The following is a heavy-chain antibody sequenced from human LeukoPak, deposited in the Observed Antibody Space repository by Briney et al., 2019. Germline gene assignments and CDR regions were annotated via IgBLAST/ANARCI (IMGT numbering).Heavy chain of an antibody. D-gene: IGHD3-10*01. Sequence: ASVKVSCKASGYTFTSYGISWVRQAPGQGLEWMGWISAYNGNTNYAQKLQGRVTMTTDTSTSTAYMELRSLRSDDTAVYYCARDSEYYYGSGSAYYYYYMDVWGKGTTVTISS. CDR3: ARDSEYYYGSGSAYYYYYMDV. CDR1: GYTFTSYG. J-gene: IGHJ6*03. V-gene: IGHV1-18*01. CDR2: ISAYNGNT.